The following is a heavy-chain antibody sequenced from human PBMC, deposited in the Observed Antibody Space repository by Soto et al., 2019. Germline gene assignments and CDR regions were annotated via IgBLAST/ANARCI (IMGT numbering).Heavy chain of an antibody. D-gene: IGHD6-19*01. CDR3: AREELGFSSGWYYFDY. V-gene: IGHV3-7*05. J-gene: IGHJ4*02. CDR2: IKQDGSEK. Sequence: EVQLVESGGGLVQPGGSLRLSCAASGFTFSSYWMSWVRQAPGKGLEWVANIKQDGSEKYYMDSVKGRFTISRDNTKNSLYLHMNSLRAEDTAVYYYAREELGFSSGWYYFDYWGQGTLFTVSS. CDR1: GFTFSSYW.